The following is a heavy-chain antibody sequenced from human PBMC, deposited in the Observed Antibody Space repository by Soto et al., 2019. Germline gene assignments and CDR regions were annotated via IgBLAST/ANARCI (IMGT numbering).Heavy chain of an antibody. V-gene: IGHV3-7*01. J-gene: IGHJ4*02. CDR3: VRENYFDY. Sequence: DEQLVGSGGGLVQPGGSLRLSCAGSGFTFRNYWMGWVRQAPGKRLEWVANIKQDGSERSYADSVKGRFTISRDNAKNSLYLQMSSLGADDTAVYYCVRENYFDYWGQGILVIVSS. CDR2: IKQDGSER. CDR1: GFTFRNYW.